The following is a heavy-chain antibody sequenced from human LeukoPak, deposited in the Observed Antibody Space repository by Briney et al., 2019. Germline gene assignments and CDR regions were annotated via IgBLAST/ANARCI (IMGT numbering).Heavy chain of an antibody. CDR3: ARAYCGGDCYPIYFNY. V-gene: IGHV3-53*01. J-gene: IGHJ4*02. CDR1: GFTVSSNY. CDR2: IYSGGGT. D-gene: IGHD2-21*02. Sequence: GGSLRLSCAASGFTVSSNYMNWVRQAPGKGLEWVSVIYSGGGTYYADSVKGRFTVSRDSSKNTIYLQMNSLRVEDTAVYYCARAYCGGDCYPIYFNYWGQGTLVSVSS.